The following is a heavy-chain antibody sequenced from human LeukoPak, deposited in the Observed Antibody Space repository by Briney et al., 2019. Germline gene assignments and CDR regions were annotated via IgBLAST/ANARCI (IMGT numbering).Heavy chain of an antibody. D-gene: IGHD2-2*01. J-gene: IGHJ5*02. CDR2: ISGSGGST. CDR1: GFTFSSYA. Sequence: QPGGSLRLSCAASGFTFSSYAMSWVRQAPGKGLEWVSAISGSGGSTYYADSVKGRFTISRDNSKNTLYLQMNSLRAEDTAVYYCAKGSIVVVPAARFNWFDPWGQGTLVTVSS. V-gene: IGHV3-23*01. CDR3: AKGSIVVVPAARFNWFDP.